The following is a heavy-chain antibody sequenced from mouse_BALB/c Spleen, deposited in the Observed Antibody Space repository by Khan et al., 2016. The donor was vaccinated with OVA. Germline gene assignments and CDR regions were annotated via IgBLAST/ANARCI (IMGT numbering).Heavy chain of an antibody. V-gene: IGHV1S81*02. CDR2: INPNNGGP. CDR1: GYTFSSYY. Sequence: QVQLQQSGAELVKPGASVKLSCKASGYTFSSYYMYWVKQRPGQGLEGIGGINPNNGGPNFNEKFKTKATLTVDKSSSTAYMHLNSLTSEDSAVYYCTRSGYGNPFAYWGQGTLVTVSP. D-gene: IGHD2-10*02. CDR3: TRSGYGNPFAY. J-gene: IGHJ3*01.